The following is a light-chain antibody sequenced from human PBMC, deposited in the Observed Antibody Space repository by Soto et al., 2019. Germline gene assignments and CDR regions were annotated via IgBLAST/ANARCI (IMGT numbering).Light chain of an antibody. Sequence: QSVLTQPASVSGSPGQSITISCTGTSSDVGAYYSVSWYQHHPGKAPKLIIYGVTNRPSGVSNRFSGSKSGNTASLTISGLQAEEEADYQCSSYTSGSSHYVFGTGTKVIV. CDR2: GVT. CDR1: SSDVGAYYS. V-gene: IGLV2-14*01. J-gene: IGLJ1*01. CDR3: SSYTSGSSHYV.